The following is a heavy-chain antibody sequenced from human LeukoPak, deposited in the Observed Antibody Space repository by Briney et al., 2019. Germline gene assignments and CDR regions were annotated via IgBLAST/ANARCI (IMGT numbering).Heavy chain of an antibody. CDR3: ARVRYYYDSSGYFVY. D-gene: IGHD3-22*01. J-gene: IGHJ4*02. CDR1: GYTFTGYY. Sequence: ASVKVSCKASGYTFTGYYMHWVRQAPGQGLEWMGWINPNSCGTNYAQKFQGRVTMTRDTSISTAYMELSRLRSDDTAVYYCARVRYYYDSSGYFVYWGQGTLVTVSS. CDR2: INPNSCGT. V-gene: IGHV1-2*02.